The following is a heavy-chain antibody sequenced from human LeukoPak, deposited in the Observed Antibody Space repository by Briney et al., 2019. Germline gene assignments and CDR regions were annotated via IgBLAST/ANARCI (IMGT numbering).Heavy chain of an antibody. D-gene: IGHD3-10*01. CDR3: ARASGPYGSGSYYTAPFDY. CDR2: IIPIFGTA. V-gene: IGHV1-69*06. J-gene: IGHJ4*02. Sequence: SVKVSCTASGGTFSSYAISWVRQAPGQGLEWMGGIIPIFGTANYAQKFQGRVTITADKSTSTAYMELSSLRSEDTAVYYCARASGPYGSGSYYTAPFDYWGQGTLVTVSS. CDR1: GGTFSSYA.